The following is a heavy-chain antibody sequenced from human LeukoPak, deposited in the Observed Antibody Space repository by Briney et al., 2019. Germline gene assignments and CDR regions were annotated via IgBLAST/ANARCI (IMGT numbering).Heavy chain of an antibody. D-gene: IGHD5-18*01. Sequence: GGSLRLSCAASGFTFNYYGMDWVRQAPGKGLEWVAGIQYDGSNKYYADSMRGRFTISRDNSKNTLYLQMNSLRGEDTAVYYCAKDVRGGDRAIEPIDYWGQGTLVTVSS. CDR3: AKDVRGGDRAIEPIDY. J-gene: IGHJ4*02. CDR2: IQYDGSNK. CDR1: GFTFNYYG. V-gene: IGHV3-33*03.